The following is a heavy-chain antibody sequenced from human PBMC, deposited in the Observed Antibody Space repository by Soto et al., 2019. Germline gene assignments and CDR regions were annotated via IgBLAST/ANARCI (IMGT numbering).Heavy chain of an antibody. Sequence: GGSLRLSCAASGFTLSYYWMHWVRQAPGKGLVWVSRINNDGSSTSYADSVKGRFTISRDNAKNTLYLQMNSLRAEDTAVYYCARAAVAGVVNYWGLGT. CDR1: GFTLSYYW. J-gene: IGHJ4*02. D-gene: IGHD6-19*01. CDR3: ARAAVAGVVNY. V-gene: IGHV3-74*01. CDR2: INNDGSST.